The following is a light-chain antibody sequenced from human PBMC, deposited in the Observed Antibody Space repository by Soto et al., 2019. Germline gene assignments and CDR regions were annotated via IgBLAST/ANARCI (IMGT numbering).Light chain of an antibody. Sequence: QSVLTQPASVSGSPGRSITISCTGTTNDVGNYNYVSWYQQHPGKAPKLMIYDVSNRPSGVSNRFSGSKSGNTASLTISGLQAEDEADYYCSPYTSNTLYVFGGGTKVTVL. CDR2: DVS. CDR1: TNDVGNYNY. CDR3: SPYTSNTLYV. V-gene: IGLV2-14*03. J-gene: IGLJ1*01.